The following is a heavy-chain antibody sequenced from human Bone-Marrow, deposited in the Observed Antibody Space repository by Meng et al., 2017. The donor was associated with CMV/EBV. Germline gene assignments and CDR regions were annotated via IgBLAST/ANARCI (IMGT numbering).Heavy chain of an antibody. CDR2: IKQDGSEK. Sequence: GESLKISCAASGFTFSSYWMSWVRQAPGKGLEWVANIKQDGSEKYYVDSVKGRFTISRDNAKNSLYLQMNSLRAEDTAVYYCARAPYSSSWEPKGYYFDYWGQGTLVTVSP. CDR3: ARAPYSSSWEPKGYYFDY. J-gene: IGHJ4*02. V-gene: IGHV3-7*01. CDR1: GFTFSSYW. D-gene: IGHD6-13*01.